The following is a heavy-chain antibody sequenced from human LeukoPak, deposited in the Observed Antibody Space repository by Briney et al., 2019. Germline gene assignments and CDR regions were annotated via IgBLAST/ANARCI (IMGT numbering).Heavy chain of an antibody. Sequence: SETLSLTCTVSGGSISSSTHYWGWIRQSPGKGLEWLGSMYNSGSISYNPSLRSRVTITVDTSKNQFSLNFNSVTAADTALYFCARNETSGYFDIWGQGTMVTVSS. CDR2: MYNSGSI. CDR1: GGSISSSTHY. V-gene: IGHV4-39*01. CDR3: ARNETSGYFDI. J-gene: IGHJ3*02. D-gene: IGHD3-22*01.